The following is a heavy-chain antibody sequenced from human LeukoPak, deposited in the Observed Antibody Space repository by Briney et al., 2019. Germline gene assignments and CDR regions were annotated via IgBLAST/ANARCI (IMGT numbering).Heavy chain of an antibody. CDR3: AKVGDDYPTGY. CDR2: ISYDGSNK. CDR1: GFTFSSYG. J-gene: IGHJ4*02. D-gene: IGHD2-21*02. V-gene: IGHV3-30*18. Sequence: GGSLRLSCAASGFTFSSYGMHGVRQAPGKGLEWVAVISYDGSNKYYADSVKGRFTISRDNSKNTLYLQMNSLRAEDTAVYYCAKVGDDYPTGYWGQGTLVTVSS.